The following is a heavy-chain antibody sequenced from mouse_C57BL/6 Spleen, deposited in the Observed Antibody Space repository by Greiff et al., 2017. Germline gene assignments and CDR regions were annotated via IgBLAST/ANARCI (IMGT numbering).Heavy chain of an antibody. Sequence: QVQLQQSGAELVRPGASVTLSCKASGYTFTDYEMHWVKQTPVHGLEWIGAIDPETGGTAYNQKFKGKAILTADKSSSTAYIELRSLTSEDSAVYYCTPWFAYRGQGTLVTVSA. CDR2: IDPETGGT. CDR3: TPWFAY. V-gene: IGHV1-15*01. J-gene: IGHJ3*01. CDR1: GYTFTDYE.